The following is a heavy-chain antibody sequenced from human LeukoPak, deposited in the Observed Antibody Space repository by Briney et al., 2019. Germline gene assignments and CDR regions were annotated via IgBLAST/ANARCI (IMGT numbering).Heavy chain of an antibody. Sequence: AGSLRLSCAASGFTYSNYAMSRVRQAPGKGLEWVSGISVSGGSTYYADSVKGRFTISRDNSKNTLYLQVNSLRAEETAVYYCAKGMYYYDSSGYRFFDYWGQGTLVTVSS. CDR2: ISVSGGST. J-gene: IGHJ4*02. V-gene: IGHV3-23*01. D-gene: IGHD3-22*01. CDR3: AKGMYYYDSSGYRFFDY. CDR1: GFTYSNYA.